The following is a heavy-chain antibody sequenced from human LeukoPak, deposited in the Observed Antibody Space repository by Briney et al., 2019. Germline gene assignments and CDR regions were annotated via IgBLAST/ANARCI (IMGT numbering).Heavy chain of an antibody. D-gene: IGHD2-2*01. Sequence: GASVKVSCKASGGTFSSYAISWVRQAPGQGLEWMGGIIPIFGTANYAQKFQGRVTITTDESTSTAYMELSSLRSEDTAVYYCAAEDIVVVQAGCMDVWGKGTTVTVSS. CDR3: AAEDIVVVQAGCMDV. J-gene: IGHJ6*03. CDR1: GGTFSSYA. V-gene: IGHV1-69*05. CDR2: IIPIFGTA.